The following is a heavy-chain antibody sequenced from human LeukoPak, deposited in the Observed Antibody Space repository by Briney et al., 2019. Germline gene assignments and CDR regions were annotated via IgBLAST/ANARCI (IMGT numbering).Heavy chain of an antibody. Sequence: GGSLRLSCVASGVTFSSYWLHWVRQAQGKGLGWVSHINSDGYSTSYADSVKGRFTISRDNAKNTVYLQMNSLRAEDTAVYYCARDRRGYSGYDPGWFDPWGQGTLVTVSS. CDR2: INSDGYST. J-gene: IGHJ5*02. D-gene: IGHD5-12*01. V-gene: IGHV3-74*01. CDR3: ARDRRGYSGYDPGWFDP. CDR1: GVTFSSYW.